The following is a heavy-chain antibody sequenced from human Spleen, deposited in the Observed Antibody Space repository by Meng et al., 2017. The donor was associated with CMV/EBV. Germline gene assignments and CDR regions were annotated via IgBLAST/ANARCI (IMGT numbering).Heavy chain of an antibody. CDR1: GYKFANYG. V-gene: IGHV1-18*01. CDR3: ARNSQRSTTSTFDP. J-gene: IGHJ5*02. CDR2: INPYNSHA. D-gene: IGHD2-2*01. Sequence: ASGYKFANYGRTWVRQAPGQGLEWMEWINPYNSHAYYAQNFQGRITMTTDTSTSTAYMDLRSLKSDDSAVYYCARNSQRSTTSTFDPWGQGTLVTVSS.